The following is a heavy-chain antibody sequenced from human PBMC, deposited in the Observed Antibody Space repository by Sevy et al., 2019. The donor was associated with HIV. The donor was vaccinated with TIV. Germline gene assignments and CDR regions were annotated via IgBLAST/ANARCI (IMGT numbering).Heavy chain of an antibody. CDR1: GFTFSSYA. CDR3: ARDWEYCTNGVCHYYGMDV. V-gene: IGHV3-30*04. CDR2: ISYDGSNK. Sequence: GGSLRLSCAASGFTFSSYAMHWVRQAPGKGLEWVAVISYDGSNKYYADSVKGRFTISRDNSKNTLYLKMNSLRAEDTAVYYCARDWEYCTNGVCHYYGMDVWGQRTTVTVSS. J-gene: IGHJ6*02. D-gene: IGHD2-8*01.